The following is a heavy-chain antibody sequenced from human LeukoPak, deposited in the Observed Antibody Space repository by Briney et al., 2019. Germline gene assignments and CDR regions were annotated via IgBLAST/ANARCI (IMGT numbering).Heavy chain of an antibody. CDR3: ARHIVVVPAAQHFDY. Sequence: SETLSLTCTVSGGSISSYYWSWIRQPPGKGLEWIGYIYYSGSTNYNPSLKSRVTISVDTSKNQFSLKLSSVTAADMAVYYCARHIVVVPAAQHFDYWGQGTLVTVSS. J-gene: IGHJ4*02. V-gene: IGHV4-59*08. CDR1: GGSISSYY. D-gene: IGHD2-2*01. CDR2: IYYSGST.